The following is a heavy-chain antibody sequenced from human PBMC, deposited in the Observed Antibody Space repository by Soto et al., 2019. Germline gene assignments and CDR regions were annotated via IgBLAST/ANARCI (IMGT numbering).Heavy chain of an antibody. CDR1: GGCISRSSYY. CDR2: IYYSGST. J-gene: IGHJ6*02. V-gene: IGHV4-39*01. Sequence: SETLSLTCTVGGGCISRSSYYWGWIRQPPGKGLEWIGSIYYSGSTYYNPSLKSRVTISVDTSKNQFPLKLSSVTAADTAVYYSARFFGGDVPRDRYYGMDVWRQRTTVTVSS. CDR3: ARFFGGDVPRDRYYGMDV. D-gene: IGHD2-21*02.